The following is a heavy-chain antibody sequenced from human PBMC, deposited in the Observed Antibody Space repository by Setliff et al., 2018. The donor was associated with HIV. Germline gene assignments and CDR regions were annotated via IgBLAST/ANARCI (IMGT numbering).Heavy chain of an antibody. CDR1: GFTFSTYC. CDR2: VSYRSSYI. CDR3: ARSQGIGNYYMDV. D-gene: IGHD2-15*01. Sequence: PGGSLRLSCAASGFTFSTYCMNWVRQAPGKGLEWISSVSYRSSYIYYSDSVKGRFTISRDDAKNSLFLQVNSLRDEDTAVYYCARSQGIGNYYMDVWGTGTTVTVPS. V-gene: IGHV3-21*01. J-gene: IGHJ6*03.